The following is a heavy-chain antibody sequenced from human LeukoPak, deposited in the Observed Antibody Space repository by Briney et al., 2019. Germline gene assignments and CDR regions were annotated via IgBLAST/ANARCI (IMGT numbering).Heavy chain of an antibody. D-gene: IGHD6-13*01. V-gene: IGHV4-59*01. CDR1: GGSISSYY. CDR2: IYYSGSS. Sequence: SETLSLTCTVSGGSISSYYWSWIRQPPGRGLEWIGYIYYSGSSNYNPSLKSRVTISVDTSKNQFSLKLSSVTAADTAVYYCARSYSSSSPYNWFDPWGQGTLVTVSS. J-gene: IGHJ5*02. CDR3: ARSYSSSSPYNWFDP.